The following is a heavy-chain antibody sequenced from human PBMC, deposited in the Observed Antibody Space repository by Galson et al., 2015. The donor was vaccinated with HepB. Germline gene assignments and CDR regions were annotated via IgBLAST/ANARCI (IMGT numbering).Heavy chain of an antibody. Sequence: CKASGYTFTGYYMHWVRQAPGQGLEWMGWINPNSGGTNYAQKFQGRVTMTRDTSISTAYMELSRLRSDDTAVYYCARGMPPGYCSGGSCYPSDYWGQGTLVTVSS. J-gene: IGHJ4*02. CDR3: ARGMPPGYCSGGSCYPSDY. CDR2: INPNSGGT. V-gene: IGHV1-2*02. CDR1: GYTFTGYY. D-gene: IGHD2-15*01.